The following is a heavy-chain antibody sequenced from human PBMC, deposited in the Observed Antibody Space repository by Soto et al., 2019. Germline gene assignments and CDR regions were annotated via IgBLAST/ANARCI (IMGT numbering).Heavy chain of an antibody. D-gene: IGHD5-18*01. CDR1: GGTFGSQG. J-gene: IGHJ4*02. V-gene: IGHV1-69*13. Sequence: SVKVSCKASGGTFGSQGIAWVRQAPGQGLEWMGGFIAMLGTPTYAKKVQGRATISADESLTSSYLELGSLRSEDTGVYFCARGAMANFDYWGQGTVVTVSS. CDR2: FIAMLGTP. CDR3: ARGAMANFDY.